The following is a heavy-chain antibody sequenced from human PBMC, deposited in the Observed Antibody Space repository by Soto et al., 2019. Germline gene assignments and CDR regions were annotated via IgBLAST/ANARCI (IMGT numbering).Heavy chain of an antibody. J-gene: IGHJ4*02. CDR3: AREDSIIIPAVSDF. D-gene: IGHD2-2*01. CDR1: GFAFNNYG. V-gene: IGHV3-21*01. CDR2: ISKSDYT. Sequence: LRLSFTVSGFAFNNYGINWVCQAPGKGLEWVSSISKSDYTYYSDSVTGRFTISRDNAKNSVSLQMNTLRVEDTAVYYCAREDSIIIPAVSDFWGQGTLVTVSS.